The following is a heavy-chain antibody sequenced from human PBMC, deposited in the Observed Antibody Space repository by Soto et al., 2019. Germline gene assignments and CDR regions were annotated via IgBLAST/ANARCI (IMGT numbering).Heavy chain of an antibody. CDR2: ITHDGNI. V-gene: IGHV4-34*01. J-gene: IGHJ4*02. CDR1: GGSFSGYY. Sequence: QVQLQQWGAGLLKPSETLSLTCAVYGGSFSGYYWTWIRQPPGKGLEWIGEITHDGNINYNPSLQSXXTLAVDTTKKQSSQRLTVMPAADAAVYFCARDQDRSKGGDNWGEGTLVTVSS. CDR3: ARDQDRSKGGDN. D-gene: IGHD3-22*01.